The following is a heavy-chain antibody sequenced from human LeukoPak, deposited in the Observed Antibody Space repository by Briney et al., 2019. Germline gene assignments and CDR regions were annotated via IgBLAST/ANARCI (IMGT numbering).Heavy chain of an antibody. J-gene: IGHJ6*02. CDR2: IVVGSGNT. V-gene: IGHV1-58*02. CDR1: GFTFTSSA. CDR3: AAEYHDPSYYYGMDV. Sequence: SVKVSCKASGFTFTSSAMQWVRQARGQRLEWIGWIVVGSGNTNYAQKFQERVTITRDMSTSTAYMELSSLRSEDTAVYYCAAEYHDPSYYYGMDVWGQGTTVTVSS.